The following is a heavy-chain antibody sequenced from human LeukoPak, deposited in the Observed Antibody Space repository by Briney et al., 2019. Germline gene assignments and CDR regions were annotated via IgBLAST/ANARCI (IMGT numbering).Heavy chain of an antibody. D-gene: IGHD4-17*01. J-gene: IGHJ4*02. V-gene: IGHV3-74*01. Sequence: GGSLRLSCAASGFTFSNYWMHWVRQVPGKGLVWVSRINGDGFSTNYADSVKGRFTISRDNAKNTLYLQMNSLRAGDTAVYYCAKDLSYGDYGAFFDYWGQGTLVTVSS. CDR2: INGDGFST. CDR3: AKDLSYGDYGAFFDY. CDR1: GFTFSNYW.